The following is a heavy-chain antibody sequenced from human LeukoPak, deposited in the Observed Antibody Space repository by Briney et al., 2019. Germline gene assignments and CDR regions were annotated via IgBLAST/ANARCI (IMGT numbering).Heavy chain of an antibody. CDR1: GFTFSSYW. V-gene: IGHV3-7*03. CDR2: IKQDGSEK. Sequence: PGGSLRLSCAASGFTFSSYWMSWVRQAPGKGLEWVANIKQDGSEKYYVDSVKGRFTISRDNAKNSLYLQMNSLRAEDTAVYYCARDWALYDSSGYYLHWGQGTLVTVSS. CDR3: ARDWALYDSSGYYLH. D-gene: IGHD3-22*01. J-gene: IGHJ4*02.